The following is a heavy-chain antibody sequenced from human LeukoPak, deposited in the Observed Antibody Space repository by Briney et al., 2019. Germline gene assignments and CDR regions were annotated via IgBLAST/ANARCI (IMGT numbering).Heavy chain of an antibody. CDR2: IYYRGST. V-gene: IGHV4-59*01. CDR1: GGSISSYY. J-gene: IGHJ6*03. CDR3: ARDRVGYMDV. D-gene: IGHD2-2*01. Sequence: SETLSLTYTVSGGSISSYYWSWIRQPPGKGLELIGYIYYRGSTNYNPSLKSRVTISVDTSTNQFSLKLSSVTAADTAVYYCARDRVGYMDVWGKGTTVTISS.